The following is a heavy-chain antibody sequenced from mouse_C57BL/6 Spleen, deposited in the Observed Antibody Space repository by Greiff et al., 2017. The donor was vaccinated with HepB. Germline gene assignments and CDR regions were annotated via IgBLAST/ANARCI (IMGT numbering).Heavy chain of an antibody. J-gene: IGHJ4*01. Sequence: VQLQQSGAELARPGASVKMSCKASGYTFTSYTMHWVKQRPGQGLEWIGYINPSSGYTKYNQKFKDKATLTADKSSSTAYMQLSSLTSEDSAVYYCARSKVVADYAMDYWGQGTSVTVSS. V-gene: IGHV1-4*01. CDR1: GYTFTSYT. D-gene: IGHD1-1*01. CDR2: INPSSGYT. CDR3: ARSKVVADYAMDY.